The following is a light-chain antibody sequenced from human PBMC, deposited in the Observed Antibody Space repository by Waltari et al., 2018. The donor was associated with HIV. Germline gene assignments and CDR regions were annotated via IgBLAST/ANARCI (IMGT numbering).Light chain of an antibody. Sequence: VLTQPPSASGSPGQSVAISCTGTNSDIGIYDSVAWYQHLPHKAPRLLIYELSERPSGVPTRCSGSTLNNITATSTGSALQTEDEGEYFCSTHGGNNLVSFGGGTKLTVL. J-gene: IGLJ3*02. V-gene: IGLV2-8*01. CDR2: ELS. CDR3: STHGGNNLVS. CDR1: NSDIGIYDS.